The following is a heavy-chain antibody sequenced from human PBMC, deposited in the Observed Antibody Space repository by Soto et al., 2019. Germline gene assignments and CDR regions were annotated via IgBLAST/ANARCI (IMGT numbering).Heavy chain of an antibody. CDR2: IYPDDSDS. J-gene: IGHJ4*02. D-gene: IGHD4-17*01. CDR3: VATYGDYLDY. V-gene: IGHV5-51*01. CDR1: GYKFTTYW. Sequence: LKISCKGSGYKFTTYWIGWVRQMPGKGLEWMAIIYPDDSDSRYSPSFQGQVTISADKSISTAYLQWSSLKASDTAIYYCVATYGDYLDYWGQGTLVTVSS.